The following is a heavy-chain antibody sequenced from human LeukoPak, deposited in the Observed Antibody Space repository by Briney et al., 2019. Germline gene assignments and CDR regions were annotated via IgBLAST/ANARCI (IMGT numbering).Heavy chain of an antibody. CDR2: INHSGST. D-gene: IGHD6-19*01. J-gene: IGHJ4*02. CDR1: GGSISSSYYY. Sequence: KTSETLSLTCTVSGGSISSSYYYWGWIRQPPGKGLEWIGEINHSGSTNYNPSLKSRVTISVDTSKNQFSLKLSSVTAADTAVYYCARGPFYSSGWYRAREFDYWGQGTLVTVSS. V-gene: IGHV4-39*07. CDR3: ARGPFYSSGWYRAREFDY.